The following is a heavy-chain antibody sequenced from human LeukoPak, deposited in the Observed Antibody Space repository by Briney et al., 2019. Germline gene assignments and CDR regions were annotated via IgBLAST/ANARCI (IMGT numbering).Heavy chain of an antibody. D-gene: IGHD6-19*01. CDR1: GFTFSSYD. CDR3: TPGRDSSGWYWGFDH. CDR2: ISYDGSNK. Sequence: GGSLRLSCAASGFTFSSYDMHWVRQAPGKGLEWVAVISYDGSNKYYADSVKGRFTISRDNSKNTLYLQLNSLRAEDTAVYYCTPGRDSSGWYWGFDHWGQGTLVTVSS. J-gene: IGHJ4*02. V-gene: IGHV3-30*04.